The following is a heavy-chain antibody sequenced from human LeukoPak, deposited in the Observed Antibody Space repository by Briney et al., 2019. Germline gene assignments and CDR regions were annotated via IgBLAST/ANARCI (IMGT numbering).Heavy chain of an antibody. CDR1: GGSISSSSYF. CDR2: IFYSGST. D-gene: IGHD1-26*01. Sequence: PSGTLSLTCTVSGGSISSSSYFWGWIRQPPGKGLEWIGSIFYSGSTYYNPSLNSRVTISIDTSKNQFSLKLSSVTAADTAVYYCARDRRRELLHAFDIWGQGTMVTVS. J-gene: IGHJ3*02. V-gene: IGHV4-39*07. CDR3: ARDRRRELLHAFDI.